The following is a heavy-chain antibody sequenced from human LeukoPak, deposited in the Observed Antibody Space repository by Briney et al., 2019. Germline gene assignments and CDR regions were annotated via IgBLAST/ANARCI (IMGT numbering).Heavy chain of an antibody. CDR3: ARDKVLTAAVHLDAFDI. CDR2: IYTSGTT. CDR1: GGSISSYY. D-gene: IGHD6-13*01. J-gene: IGHJ3*02. Sequence: NPSETLSLTCTVSGGSISSYYWSWIRQPAGKDLEWIGRIYTSGTTNYNPSLKSRVTISLDTSKNQFSLKLSSVTAADTAVYYCARDKVLTAAVHLDAFDIWGQGTMVTVSS. V-gene: IGHV4-4*07.